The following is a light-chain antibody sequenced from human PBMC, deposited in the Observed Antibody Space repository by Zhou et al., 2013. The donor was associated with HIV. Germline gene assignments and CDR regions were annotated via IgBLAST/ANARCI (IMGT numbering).Light chain of an antibody. CDR1: QDIGNS. Sequence: GDRVTITCQASQDIGNSLNWYQQKPGKAPKLLIYDASNLESGVPSRFSGSGIWDTFTLTISSLQPTDIATYFCQQFDSLPPTTFGQGTNLEIK. J-gene: IGKJ2*01. CDR2: DAS. CDR3: QQFDSLPPTT. V-gene: IGKV1-33*01.